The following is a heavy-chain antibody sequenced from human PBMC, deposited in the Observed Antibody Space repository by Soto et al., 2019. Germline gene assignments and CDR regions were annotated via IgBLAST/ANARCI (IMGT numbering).Heavy chain of an antibody. Sequence: QVQLVQSGADVKKPGASVKVSCKASGYAFMTYGVSWVRQAPGQGLEWVGWIGAYNGKTYYGQKFQGRVSMTTDTSTNTAYMPLRSLRADDTAVYYCARLRGWDWTGSYYLDYWGQGTLVTVSS. J-gene: IGHJ4*02. CDR2: IGAYNGKT. V-gene: IGHV1-18*01. D-gene: IGHD2-8*02. CDR3: ARLRGWDWTGSYYLDY. CDR1: GYAFMTYG.